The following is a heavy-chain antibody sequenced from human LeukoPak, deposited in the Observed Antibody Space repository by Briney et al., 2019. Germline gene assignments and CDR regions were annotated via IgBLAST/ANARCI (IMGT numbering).Heavy chain of an antibody. D-gene: IGHD3-9*01. Sequence: ASVKVSCKASGGTFSSYAISWVRQAHGPGLEWMGGVIPIFGTANYAQKFQGRVTITTDESTSTAYMELSSLRSEDTAVYYCARGDYDILTGYLAPGAFDIWGQGTMVTVSS. V-gene: IGHV1-69*05. CDR1: GGTFSSYA. J-gene: IGHJ3*02. CDR3: ARGDYDILTGYLAPGAFDI. CDR2: VIPIFGTA.